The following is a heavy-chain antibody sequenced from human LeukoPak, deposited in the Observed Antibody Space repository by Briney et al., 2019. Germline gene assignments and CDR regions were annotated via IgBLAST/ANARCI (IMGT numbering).Heavy chain of an antibody. CDR1: GFTFSSYW. Sequence: GGSLRLSCAASGFTFSSYWMSWVRQAPGKGLEWVANIKQDGSEKYYVDSVKGRFTISRDNAKNSLYLQMNSLRAEDTAVYYCARDPDYDSSGYHGFDYWGQGTLVTVSS. CDR3: ARDPDYDSSGYHGFDY. J-gene: IGHJ4*02. V-gene: IGHV3-7*01. D-gene: IGHD3-22*01. CDR2: IKQDGSEK.